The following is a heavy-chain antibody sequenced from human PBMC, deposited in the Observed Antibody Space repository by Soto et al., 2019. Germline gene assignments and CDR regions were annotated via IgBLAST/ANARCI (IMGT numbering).Heavy chain of an antibody. CDR2: INHSGST. Sequence: QVQLQQWGAGLLKPSETLSLTCAVYGGSFSGYSWSWMRQPPGKGLEWIGEINHSGSTNYNPSLKSRVTISVDTSKNQFSLKLSSVTAADTAVYYCARSRRSGSYYDYYYYYMDAWGKGTTVTVSS. CDR1: GGSFSGYS. V-gene: IGHV4-34*01. CDR3: ARSRRSGSYYDYYYYYMDA. J-gene: IGHJ6*03. D-gene: IGHD3-10*01.